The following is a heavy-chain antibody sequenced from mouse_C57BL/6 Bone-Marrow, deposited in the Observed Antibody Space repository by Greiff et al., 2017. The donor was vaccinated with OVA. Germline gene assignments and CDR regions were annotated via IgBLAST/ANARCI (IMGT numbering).Heavy chain of an antibody. J-gene: IGHJ3*01. Sequence: QVQLQQSGAELVRPGTSVKVSCKASGYAFTNYLIEWVKQRPGQGLEWIGVINPGSGGTNYNEKFKGKATLTADKSSSTAYMQLSSLTSEDSAVYFCARQENYYDYDGVAYWGQGTLVTVSA. CDR2: INPGSGGT. V-gene: IGHV1-54*01. CDR1: GYAFTNYL. D-gene: IGHD2-4*01. CDR3: ARQENYYDYDGVAY.